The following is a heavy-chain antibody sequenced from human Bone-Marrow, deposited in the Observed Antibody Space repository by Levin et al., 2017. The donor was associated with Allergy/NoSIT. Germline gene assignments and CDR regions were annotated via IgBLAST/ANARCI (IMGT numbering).Heavy chain of an antibody. CDR2: IKHSGST. Sequence: SCAVYGGSFSDDQWSWIRQSPGRGLEWIGEIKHSGSTNYNPSLKSRVTLSLDTSKNQFSLILSSVTAADTAIYYCARVSKNYYYYYMDVWGEGTTVTVSS. J-gene: IGHJ6*03. CDR3: ARVSKNYYYYYMDV. CDR1: GGSFSDDQ. V-gene: IGHV4-34*01.